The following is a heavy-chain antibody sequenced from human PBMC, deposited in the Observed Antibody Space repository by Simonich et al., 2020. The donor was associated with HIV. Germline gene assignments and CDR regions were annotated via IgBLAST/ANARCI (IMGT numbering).Heavy chain of an antibody. CDR3: ARGSNPKERDHDSFDI. Sequence: QVQLQQWGAGLLKPSETLSLTCAVYGGSFSAYYWSWIRQPPGKGLEWIGEINHSGRTPHNASLKSRVTISVDSSKNRFSLKLSSVTAADAAVYYWARGSNPKERDHDSFDIWGQGTMVTVSS. CDR1: GGSFSAYY. J-gene: IGHJ3*02. CDR2: INHSGRT. V-gene: IGHV4-34*01. D-gene: IGHD1-1*01.